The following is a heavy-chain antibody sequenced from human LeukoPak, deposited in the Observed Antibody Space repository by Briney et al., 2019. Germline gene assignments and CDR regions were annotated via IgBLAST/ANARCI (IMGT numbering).Heavy chain of an antibody. D-gene: IGHD3-22*01. Sequence: GRSLKLSCAASGFTFSNYPMHWVRQAPGKGLEWVAVISDDGNNIYYADSVKGRFTISRDNSKNTLYLQTNSLRAEDTALYYCVRDRDSTGYYDYWGQGTLVTVSS. CDR2: ISDDGNNI. CDR1: GFTFSNYP. CDR3: VRDRDSTGYYDY. V-gene: IGHV3-30*04. J-gene: IGHJ4*02.